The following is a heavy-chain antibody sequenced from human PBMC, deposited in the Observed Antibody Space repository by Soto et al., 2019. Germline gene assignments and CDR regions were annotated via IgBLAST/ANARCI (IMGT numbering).Heavy chain of an antibody. CDR3: ARDAPRCSGGTCLDY. CDR2: ISSSSSTI. D-gene: IGHD2-15*01. Sequence: EVQLMESGGGLVQPGGSLRLSCAASRFTFSSFSMHWVRQAPGKGLEWVSYISSSSSTIYYADSVRGRFTISRDNAKNSLYLQMNSLRDEDTAVFYCARDAPRCSGGTCLDYWGQGTLVTVSS. J-gene: IGHJ4*02. CDR1: RFTFSSFS. V-gene: IGHV3-48*02.